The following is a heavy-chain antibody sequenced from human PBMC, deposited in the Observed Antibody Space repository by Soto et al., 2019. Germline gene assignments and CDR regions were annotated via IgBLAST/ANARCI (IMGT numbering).Heavy chain of an antibody. V-gene: IGHV1-46*01. CDR3: ARGGVDRYCSGGSCSY. CDR2: INPSGGST. J-gene: IGHJ4*02. Sequence: ASVKVSCKASGYTFTSYYMHWVRQAPGQGLEWMGIINPSGGSTSYAQKFQGRVTMARDTSTSTVYMELSSLRSEDTAVYYCARGGVDRYCSGGSCSYWGQGTLVTVSS. CDR1: GYTFTSYY. D-gene: IGHD2-15*01.